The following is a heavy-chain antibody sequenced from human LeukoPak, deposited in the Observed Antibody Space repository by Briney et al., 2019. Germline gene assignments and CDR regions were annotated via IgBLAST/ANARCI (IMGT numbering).Heavy chain of an antibody. CDR3: ARETDYIGYDY. CDR1: GFTFSMYW. CDR2: IKQDGSEK. D-gene: IGHD4-11*01. V-gene: IGHV3-7*01. J-gene: IGHJ4*02. Sequence: GGSLRLSCAASGFTFSMYWMSWVRQAPGKGLEWVANIKQDGSEKYYVDSVKGRFTISRDNAKNSLYLQMNSLRAEDTAVYYCARETDYIGYDYWGQGTLVTVSS.